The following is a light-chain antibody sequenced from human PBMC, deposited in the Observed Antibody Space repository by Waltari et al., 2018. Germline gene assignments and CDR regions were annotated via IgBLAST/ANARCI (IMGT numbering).Light chain of an antibody. Sequence: QSALTQPASVSGSPGQSITISCTGTSSDVGSYNLVSWYQQHPGKAPKLMMYEGSKRPSGVSNRFSGSKSGNTASLTVSGLQAEDEADYYCCSYAGSSTLDFGTGTKVTVL. CDR1: SSDVGSYNL. J-gene: IGLJ1*01. CDR2: EGS. CDR3: CSYAGSSTLD. V-gene: IGLV2-23*01.